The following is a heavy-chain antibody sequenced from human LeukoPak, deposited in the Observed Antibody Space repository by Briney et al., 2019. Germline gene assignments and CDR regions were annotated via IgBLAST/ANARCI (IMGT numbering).Heavy chain of an antibody. D-gene: IGHD5-12*01. V-gene: IGHV3-49*04. CDR3: TRDLSGYAKPIDN. CDR1: GFTFADYA. Sequence: TGGSLRLSCTASGFTFADYAMSWVRQAPGKGLEWVGFIRRKTYGGTTEYAASVKGRFIISRDDSKSIAHLQMNSLKTEDTAMYYCTRDLSGYAKPIDNWGQGTLVIVSS. CDR2: IRRKTYGGTT. J-gene: IGHJ4*02.